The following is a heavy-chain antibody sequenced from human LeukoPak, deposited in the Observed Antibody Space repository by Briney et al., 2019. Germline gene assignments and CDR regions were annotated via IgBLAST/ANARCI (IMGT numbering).Heavy chain of an antibody. CDR2: IIPIFGTA. V-gene: IGHV1-69*13. CDR1: GGTFSSYA. Sequence: ASVKVSCKASGGTFSSYAISWVRQAPGQGLEWMGGIIPIFGTANYAQKFQGRVTITADESTSTAYMELSSLRSEDTAVYYCARQYSTMVRGVIDYFDYWGQGTLVTVST. D-gene: IGHD3-10*01. CDR3: ARQYSTMVRGVIDYFDY. J-gene: IGHJ4*02.